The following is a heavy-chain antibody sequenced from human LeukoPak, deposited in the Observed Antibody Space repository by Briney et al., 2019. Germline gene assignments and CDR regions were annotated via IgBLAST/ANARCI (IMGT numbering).Heavy chain of an antibody. D-gene: IGHD6-19*01. J-gene: IGHJ4*02. V-gene: IGHV3-48*04. CDR2: ISSSSSTI. Sequence: GGSLRLSCAASGFTFSSYSMNWVRQAPGKGLEWVSYISSSSSTICYADSVKGRFTISRDNAKNSLYLQMNSLRAEDTAVYYGARIRGWFPPPTDYFDYWGQGTLVTVSS. CDR3: ARIRGWFPPPTDYFDY. CDR1: GFTFSSYS.